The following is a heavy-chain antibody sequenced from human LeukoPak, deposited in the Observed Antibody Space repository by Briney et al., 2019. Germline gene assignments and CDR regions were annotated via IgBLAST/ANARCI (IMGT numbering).Heavy chain of an antibody. V-gene: IGHV1-18*01. CDR2: ISAYNGNT. CDR1: GYTFTSYG. J-gene: IGHJ4*02. D-gene: IGHD6-6*01. Sequence: ASAKVSCKASGYTFTSYGISWVRQAPGQGLEWVGWISAYNGNTNYAQKLQGRVTMTTDTSTSTAYMELRSLRSDDTAVYYCARDRDRGIAARQVDYWGQGTLVTVSS. CDR3: ARDRDRGIAARQVDY.